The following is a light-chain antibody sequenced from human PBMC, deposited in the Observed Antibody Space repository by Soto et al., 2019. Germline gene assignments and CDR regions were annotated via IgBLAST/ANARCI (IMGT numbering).Light chain of an antibody. V-gene: IGLV7-43*01. CDR3: LLYYGGVYV. CDR2: STS. Sequence: QAVVTQEPPLAVSPGGTVTLTRAPRTGAVTSDNYPNWFQLKPGQAPKSVIYSTSNKHSWTPARFSGSLLGGKAALTLSGVQPEDEAEYYCLLYYGGVYVFGSGTKVTVL. J-gene: IGLJ1*01. CDR1: TGAVTSDNY.